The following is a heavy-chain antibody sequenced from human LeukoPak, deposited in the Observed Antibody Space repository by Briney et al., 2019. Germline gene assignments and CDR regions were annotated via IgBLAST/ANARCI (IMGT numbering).Heavy chain of an antibody. CDR1: GDSISSYY. V-gene: IGHV4-4*07. CDR3: AREGATTRPLDY. Sequence: SETLSLTCSVSGDSISSYYWTWMRQPAGKGLEWIGRIYTSGGTNYSPSLKSRVTMSVDTSKNQFFLNLTSVTAADTAVYYCAREGATTRPLDYWGQGTLVTVSS. CDR2: IYTSGGT. D-gene: IGHD4-17*01. J-gene: IGHJ4*02.